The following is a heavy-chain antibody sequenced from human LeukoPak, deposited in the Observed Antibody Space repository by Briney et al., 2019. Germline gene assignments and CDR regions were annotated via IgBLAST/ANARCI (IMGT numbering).Heavy chain of an antibody. Sequence: ASVKVSCKASGYTFTSYGISWVRQAPGQGLEWMGWISAYNGNTNYAQKLQGRVTMTTDTSTSTAYMELSRLRSDDTAVYYCATSMVRGVIIVNWFDPWGQGTLVTVSS. V-gene: IGHV1-18*01. D-gene: IGHD3-10*01. CDR2: ISAYNGNT. J-gene: IGHJ5*02. CDR3: ATSMVRGVIIVNWFDP. CDR1: GYTFTSYG.